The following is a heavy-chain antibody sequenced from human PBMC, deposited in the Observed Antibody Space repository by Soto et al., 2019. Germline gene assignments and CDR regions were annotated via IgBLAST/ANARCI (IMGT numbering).Heavy chain of an antibody. CDR3: ARVGGLAARTFDY. CDR1: GGSISYFY. D-gene: IGHD6-6*01. J-gene: IGHJ4*02. V-gene: IGHV4-59*01. Sequence: SETLSLTCTVSGGSISYFYWSWIRQPPGKGLEWIGYIYYSGSTNYNPSLKSRVTISVDTSKNQFSLNLRSMSPADTAVYYCARVGGLAARTFDYWGPGTLVTVSS. CDR2: IYYSGST.